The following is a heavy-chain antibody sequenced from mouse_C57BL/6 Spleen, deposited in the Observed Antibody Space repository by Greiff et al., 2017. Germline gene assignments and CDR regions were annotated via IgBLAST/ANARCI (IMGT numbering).Heavy chain of an antibody. CDR1: GYTFTSYW. Sequence: QVQLQQPGAELVKPGASVKMSCKASGYTFTSYWITWVKQRPGQGLEWIGDIYPGSGSTNYNEKFKSKATLTGDTSSSTAYMQLSSLTSEDSSVYYCARWDHRGGDYFDYWGQGTTLTVSS. D-gene: IGHD4-1*01. J-gene: IGHJ2*01. V-gene: IGHV1-55*01. CDR2: IYPGSGST. CDR3: ARWDHRGGDYFDY.